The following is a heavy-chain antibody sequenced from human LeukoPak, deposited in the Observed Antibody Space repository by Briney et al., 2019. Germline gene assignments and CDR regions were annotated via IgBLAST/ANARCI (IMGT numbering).Heavy chain of an antibody. D-gene: IGHD6-13*01. J-gene: IGHJ4*02. Sequence: GRSLRLSCEASGFTFDDYGMHWVRQAPGKGLEWVSTISWNSASVGYVDSVKGRFTISRDNAKKTLYLQMNSLRPEDTALYYCAKTYGYSSSWYDYWGQGTLVTVSS. CDR3: AKTYGYSSSWYDY. V-gene: IGHV3-9*01. CDR1: GFTFDDYG. CDR2: ISWNSASV.